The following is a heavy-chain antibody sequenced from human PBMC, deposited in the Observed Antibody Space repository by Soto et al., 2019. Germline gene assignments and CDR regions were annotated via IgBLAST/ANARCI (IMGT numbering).Heavy chain of an antibody. CDR3: ARLSFSYGVDV. J-gene: IGHJ6*02. CDR1: GGSISSANW. CDR2: IYHGGST. Sequence: SETLSLTXAVSGGSISSANWWTWVRQPPGKGLEWIGEIYHGGSTSYNPSLKSRVTLSLDKFKNHFSLNLTSVTAADTAVYYCARLSFSYGVDVWGQGTTVTVT. V-gene: IGHV4-4*02.